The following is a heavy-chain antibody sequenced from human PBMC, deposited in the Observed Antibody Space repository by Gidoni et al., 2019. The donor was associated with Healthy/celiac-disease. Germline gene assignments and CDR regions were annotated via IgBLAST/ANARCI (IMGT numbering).Heavy chain of an antibody. V-gene: IGHV3-30-3*01. D-gene: IGHD3-3*01. Sequence: QVQLVESGGGVVQPGRSLRLSCAASGFTFSSYAMHWVRQAPGKGLEWVAVISNDGSNKYYADSVKGRFTISRDNSKNTLYLQMNSLRAEDTAVYYCARDQDRDNNPYDFWSGYPDYWGQGTLVTVSS. CDR3: ARDQDRDNNPYDFWSGYPDY. CDR2: ISNDGSNK. CDR1: GFTFSSYA. J-gene: IGHJ4*02.